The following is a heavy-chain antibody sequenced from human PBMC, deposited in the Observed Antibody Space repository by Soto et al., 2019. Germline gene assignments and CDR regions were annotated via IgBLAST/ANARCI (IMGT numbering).Heavy chain of an antibody. Sequence: SETLSLTCTVSGVSISSYSWGWIRKPPGKGLEWIGYVYYTGSTIYNPSLKSRVNISVQTSKNQFSLNLSSVTAADTAVYYCGRPTGDGGYYYFLDVWGKGTTVTVSS. CDR2: VYYTGST. J-gene: IGHJ6*03. CDR3: GRPTGDGGYYYFLDV. V-gene: IGHV4-59*08. CDR1: GVSISSYS. D-gene: IGHD7-27*01.